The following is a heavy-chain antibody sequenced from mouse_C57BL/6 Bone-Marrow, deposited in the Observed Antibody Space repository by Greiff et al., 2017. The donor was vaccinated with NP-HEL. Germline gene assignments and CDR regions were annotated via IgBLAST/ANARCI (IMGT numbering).Heavy chain of an antibody. D-gene: IGHD2-1*01. CDR1: GYTFTSYW. J-gene: IGHJ1*03. Sequence: VQLQQPGAELVRPGSSVKLSCKASGYTFTSYWMDWVKQRPGQGLEWIGNIYPSDSETHYNQKFKDQATLTVDKSSSTAYMQLSSLKSEDSAVYYCARGGNYGYFDVWGTGTTVTVSS. CDR2: IYPSDSET. CDR3: ARGGNYGYFDV. V-gene: IGHV1-61*01.